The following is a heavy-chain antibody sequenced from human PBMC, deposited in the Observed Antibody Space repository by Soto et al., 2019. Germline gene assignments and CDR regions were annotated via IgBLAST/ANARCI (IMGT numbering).Heavy chain of an antibody. Sequence: GASVKVSCKASGYTFTSYYMHWVRQAPGQGLEWMGIINPSGGSTSYAQKFQGRVTMTRDTSTSTVYMELSSLRSEDTAVYYCASYGDAPGRNYYYYYGMDVWGQGTTVTVSS. V-gene: IGHV1-46*01. J-gene: IGHJ6*02. CDR2: INPSGGST. CDR3: ASYGDAPGRNYYYYYGMDV. D-gene: IGHD4-17*01. CDR1: GYTFTSYY.